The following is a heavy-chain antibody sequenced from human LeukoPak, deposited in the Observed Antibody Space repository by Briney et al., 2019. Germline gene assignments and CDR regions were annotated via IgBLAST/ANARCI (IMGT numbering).Heavy chain of an antibody. V-gene: IGHV3-30-3*01. Sequence: GGSLRLSCADPGFTFSSYPMHWVRQAPGKGLEWVAVISYDGSNKYYADSVKGRFTISRDNSKNTLYLQMNSLRAEDTAVYYCARDRGTDGDYVDYYYGMDVWGQGTTVTVSS. CDR1: GFTFSSYP. CDR3: ARDRGTDGDYVDYYYGMDV. CDR2: ISYDGSNK. J-gene: IGHJ6*02. D-gene: IGHD4-17*01.